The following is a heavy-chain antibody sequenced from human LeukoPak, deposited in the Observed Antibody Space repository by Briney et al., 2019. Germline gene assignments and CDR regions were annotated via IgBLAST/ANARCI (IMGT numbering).Heavy chain of an antibody. Sequence: GGSLRLSCAASGFTVSSTYMSWVRQSPGKGLEWVSVVYKDGKMFYIDSVKGRFAISRDTSKNTVYLQMNNPRAEDTAVYYCARGQKLVVTAPGLYFDLWGRGTLVTVSS. D-gene: IGHD2-21*02. CDR2: VYKDGKM. CDR1: GFTVSSTY. CDR3: ARGQKLVVTAPGLYFDL. J-gene: IGHJ2*01. V-gene: IGHV3-53*01.